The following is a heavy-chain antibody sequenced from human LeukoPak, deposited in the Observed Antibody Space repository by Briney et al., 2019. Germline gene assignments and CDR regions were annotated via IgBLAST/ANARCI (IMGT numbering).Heavy chain of an antibody. CDR2: INPSDGAT. V-gene: IGHV1-46*03. Sequence: RASVKVSGKASGYTFTKYYIHWVRQAPGQGLEWMGMINPSDGATTYAQRFQGRVTMTRDMSTTTVYMDLRSLRSEDTAVYFCARGQGGGLSGNLGGLFAMYYTYYYMDVWGRGTTVTVSS. D-gene: IGHD3-16*01. CDR1: GYTFTKYY. J-gene: IGHJ6*03. CDR3: ARGQGGGLSGNLGGLFAMYYTYYYMDV.